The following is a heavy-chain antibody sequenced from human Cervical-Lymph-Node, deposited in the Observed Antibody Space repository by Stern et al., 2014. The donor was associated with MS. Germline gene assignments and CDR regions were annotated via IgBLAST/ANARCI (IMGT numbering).Heavy chain of an antibody. Sequence: EVQLEESGGGLVQPGGSLRLSCAASGFTFSTYNMHWVRQAPEKGLEWVSYISIGSGTISYADSVKGRFTISRDNAKSSLFLQMNSLRAEDTAVYYCASRSATGRYFDSWGQGTLVTVSS. V-gene: IGHV3-48*01. CDR3: ASRSATGRYFDS. D-gene: IGHD2/OR15-2a*01. CDR2: ISIGSGTI. CDR1: GFTFSTYN. J-gene: IGHJ4*02.